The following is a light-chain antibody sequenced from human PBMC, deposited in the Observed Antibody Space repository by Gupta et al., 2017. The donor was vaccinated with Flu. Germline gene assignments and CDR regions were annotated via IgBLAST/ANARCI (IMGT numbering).Light chain of an antibody. CDR3: QQRSSWPSIT. CDR2: AAS. Sequence: EIVLTQSPATLSWSPGERATLSCKASQSVSSYLAWYQQRPGQAPRLLVYAASNRATGIPARFSGSGSGTDFTLTVSSREPEDSAVYYCQQRSSWPSITFGQGTRLEIK. V-gene: IGKV3-11*01. J-gene: IGKJ5*01. CDR1: QSVSSY.